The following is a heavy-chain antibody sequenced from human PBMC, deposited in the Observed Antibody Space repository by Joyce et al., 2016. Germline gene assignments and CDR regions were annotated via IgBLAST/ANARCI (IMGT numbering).Heavy chain of an antibody. CDR1: GFTLSSFS. CDR2: LSSSSSYI. CDR3: ARSSYTNGIFDY. J-gene: IGHJ4*02. V-gene: IGHV3-21*01. D-gene: IGHD2-8*01. Sequence: EVQLVESGGGLVKPGGSLRASCAASGFTLSSFSMSWVRQAPGKGLEWVSSLSSSSSYIKYTDSVKCRFTISRDNAENSLYLQMNSLRVEDTAVYYCARSSYTNGIFDYWGQGTLVTVSS.